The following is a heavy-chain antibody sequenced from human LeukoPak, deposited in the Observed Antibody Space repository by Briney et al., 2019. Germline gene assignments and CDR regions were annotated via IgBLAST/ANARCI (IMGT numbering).Heavy chain of an antibody. CDR1: GGSFSGYY. D-gene: IGHD1-26*01. CDR2: IDWDDDK. J-gene: IGHJ2*01. CDR3: ARTTAWELGLRDWYFDL. V-gene: IGHV2-70*11. Sequence: TLSLTCAVYGGSFSGYYWSWIRQPPGKALEWLARIDWDDDKYYSTSLKTRLTISKDTSKNQVVLTMTNMDPVDTATYYCARTTAWELGLRDWYFDLWGRGTLVTVSS.